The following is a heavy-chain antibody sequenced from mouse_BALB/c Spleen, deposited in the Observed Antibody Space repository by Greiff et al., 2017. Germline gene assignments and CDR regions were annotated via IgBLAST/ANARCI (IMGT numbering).Heavy chain of an antibody. CDR3: ARGSTVDY. CDR2: ISSGGST. Sequence: EVQLQESGGGLVKPGGSLKLSCAASGFTFSSYAMSWVRQTPEKRLEWVASISSGGSTYYPDSVKGRFTISRDNARNILYLQMSSLRSEDTAMYYCARGSTVDYWGQGTTLTVSS. CDR1: GFTFSSYA. V-gene: IGHV5-6-5*01. J-gene: IGHJ2*01. D-gene: IGHD1-1*01.